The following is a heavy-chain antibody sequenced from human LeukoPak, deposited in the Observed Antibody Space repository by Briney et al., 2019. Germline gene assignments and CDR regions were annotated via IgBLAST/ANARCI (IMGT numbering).Heavy chain of an antibody. D-gene: IGHD3-3*01. J-gene: IGHJ4*02. CDR1: GGSISSGDYY. CDR3: ARDSLEWYSFDY. V-gene: IGHV4-30-4*08. Sequence: SETRSLTCTVSGGSISSGDYYWSWIRQPPGKGLEGIGYIYYSGSTYYNPSLKSRVTISVDTSKNQFSLKLSSVTAADTAVYYCARDSLEWYSFDYWGQGTLVTVSS. CDR2: IYYSGST.